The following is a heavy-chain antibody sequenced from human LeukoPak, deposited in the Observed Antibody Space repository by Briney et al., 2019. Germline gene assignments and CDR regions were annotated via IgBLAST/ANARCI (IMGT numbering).Heavy chain of an antibody. CDR2: IYYSGST. D-gene: IGHD5-24*01. V-gene: IGHV4-59*08. CDR3: ARHPSGRMWLQQGGWFDP. Sequence: SETLSLTCTVSGGSISSYYWSWIRQPPGRGLDLIGSIYYSGSTNYNPSLKSRVTISVDTSKNQFSLKLTSVTAADTAVYYCARHPSGRMWLQQGGWFDPWGQGTLVTVSS. J-gene: IGHJ5*02. CDR1: GGSISSYY.